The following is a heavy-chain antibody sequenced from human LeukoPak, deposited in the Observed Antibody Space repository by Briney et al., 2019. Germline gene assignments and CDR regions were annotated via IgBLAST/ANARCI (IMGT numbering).Heavy chain of an antibody. V-gene: IGHV1-2*06. CDR3: ARLGPPSGFVYPNFDY. J-gene: IGHJ4*02. D-gene: IGHD2-2*02. CDR1: GYTFTGYY. CDR2: INPNSGGT. Sequence: ASVKVSCKASGYTFTGYYMHWVRQAPGQGLEWMGRINPNSGGTNYAQKFQGRVTMTRDTSISTAYMELNRLRSDDTAVYYCARLGPPSGFVYPNFDYWGQGTLVTVSS.